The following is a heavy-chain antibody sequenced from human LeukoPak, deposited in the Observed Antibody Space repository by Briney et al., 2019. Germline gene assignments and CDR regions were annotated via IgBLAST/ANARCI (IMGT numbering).Heavy chain of an antibody. CDR1: GFTFSSYW. V-gene: IGHV3-74*03. CDR2: INSDGSST. Sequence: GGSLILSCVASGFTFSSYWMHWVRQAPGKGLVWASRINSDGSSTKCADSVKGRFTISKDFSTNTLYLDMNTVRPDDTAVYYCALYGAYFAFWGHGTLVTVSS. D-gene: IGHD4-17*01. CDR3: ALYGAYFAF. J-gene: IGHJ4*01.